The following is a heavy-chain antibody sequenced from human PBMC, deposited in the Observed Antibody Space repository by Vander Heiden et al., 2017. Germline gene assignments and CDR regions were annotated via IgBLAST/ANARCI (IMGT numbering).Heavy chain of an antibody. CDR3: ARDSNYGPFDY. CDR1: GFTFSSYG. Sequence: QVQLVESGGGVVQPGRSLRLSCAASGFTFSSYGMHWVRQAPGKGLGWVAVIWYDGSNKYYADSVKGRFTISRDNSKNTLYLQMNSLRAEDTAVYYCARDSNYGPFDYWGQGTLVTVSS. CDR2: IWYDGSNK. V-gene: IGHV3-33*01. J-gene: IGHJ4*02. D-gene: IGHD4-17*01.